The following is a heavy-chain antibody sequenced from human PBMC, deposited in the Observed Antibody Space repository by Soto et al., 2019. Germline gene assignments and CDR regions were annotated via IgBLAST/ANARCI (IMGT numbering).Heavy chain of an antibody. CDR3: ARDFRKGFFDY. V-gene: IGHV4-30-4*01. CDR2: IHYTGST. J-gene: IGHJ4*02. CDR1: GGSISSGDYY. Sequence: SETLSLTCTVSGGSISSGDYYWSWIRQPPGKGLEWIGYIHYTGSTYYNPSLKSRVTISGDTSKNQFSLKLSSLTAADTAVYYCARDFRKGFFDYWGQGTLVTVSS.